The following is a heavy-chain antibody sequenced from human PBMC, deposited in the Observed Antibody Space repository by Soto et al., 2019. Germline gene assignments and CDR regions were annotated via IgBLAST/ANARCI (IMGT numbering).Heavy chain of an antibody. CDR3: ARRYGSCFDY. Sequence: QVQLQESGPGLVKPSETLSLTCTVSGGSISSYYWSWIRQPPGKGLEWFGDIYYSGSTNSNPSLKRRVTISVDTSKNQFSLKLSSVPAADTAVYYCARRYGSCFDYWGQGTLVTVSS. CDR1: GGSISSYY. V-gene: IGHV4-59*08. CDR2: IYYSGST. J-gene: IGHJ4*02. D-gene: IGHD5-18*01.